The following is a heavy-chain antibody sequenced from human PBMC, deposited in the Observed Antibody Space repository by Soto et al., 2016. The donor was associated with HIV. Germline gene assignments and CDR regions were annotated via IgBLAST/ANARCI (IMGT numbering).Heavy chain of an antibody. D-gene: IGHD3-10*01. J-gene: IGHJ4*02. CDR2: ISSSSSYT. CDR3: ARDFRITMVRGVTPGYFDY. CDR1: GFTFSDYY. V-gene: IGHV3-11*05. Sequence: VQLVESGGGLVKPGGSLRLSCAASGFTFSDYYMSWIRQAPGKGLEWVSYISSSSSYTNYADSVKGRFTISRDNAKNSLYLQMNSLRAEDTAVYYCARDFRITMVRGVTPGYFDYWGQGTLVTVSS.